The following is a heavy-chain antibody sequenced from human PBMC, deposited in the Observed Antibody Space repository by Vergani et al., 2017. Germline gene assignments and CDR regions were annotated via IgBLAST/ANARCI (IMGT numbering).Heavy chain of an antibody. CDR1: GGSFSGYY. Sequence: QVQLQQWGAGLLKPSETLSLTCAVYGGSFSGYYWSWIRQPPGKGLEWIGEINHSGSTNYNPSLKSRVTISVDTSKNQFSLKLSSVTAADTAVYYCAGDYYDSNPYYYYMDVWGKGTTVTVSS. CDR2: INHSGST. J-gene: IGHJ6*03. D-gene: IGHD3-22*01. CDR3: AGDYYDSNPYYYYMDV. V-gene: IGHV4-34*01.